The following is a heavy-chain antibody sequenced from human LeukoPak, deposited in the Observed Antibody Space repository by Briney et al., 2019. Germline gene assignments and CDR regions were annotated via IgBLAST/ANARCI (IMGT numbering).Heavy chain of an antibody. V-gene: IGHV3-30*18. CDR2: ISFDGKNQ. CDR1: GFNFNNSG. CDR3: AKDLPAETKMGGFDF. J-gene: IGHJ4*02. Sequence: GRSLRLSCAGSGFNFNNSGMHWVRQAPGEGLEWVAVISFDGKNQHYAGSVKGRFTTSRGNSNNTVYLQMNSLRPEDTAVYYCAKDLPAETKMGGFDFWGQGALVTISS. D-gene: IGHD4-11*01.